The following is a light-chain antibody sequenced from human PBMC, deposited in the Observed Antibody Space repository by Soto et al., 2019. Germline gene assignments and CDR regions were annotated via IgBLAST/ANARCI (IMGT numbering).Light chain of an antibody. J-gene: IGKJ2*01. CDR2: QAS. V-gene: IGKV1-5*03. Sequence: DIKMTQSPSTLSASLGDRVTITCRASQNINSWLVWYQQRPGKAPNLLIYQASSLETGVPSRFSGRGSGTEFTLTIDSLQPDDFASYHCQQYHAYPYTFGQGTKLEIK. CDR1: QNINSW. CDR3: QQYHAYPYT.